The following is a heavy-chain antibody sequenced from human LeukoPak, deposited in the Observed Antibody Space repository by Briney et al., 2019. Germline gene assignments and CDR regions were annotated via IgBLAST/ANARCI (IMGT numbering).Heavy chain of an antibody. Sequence: GGSLRLSCTASGFTFTTYWMSWVRQAPGKGLESVANINEDGSGKYYMDSVKGRFTISRDNAKNSVYLQMNSLRAEDTAVYYCTRDLRDIVATIDPGGRNWFDPWGQGTLVTVSS. J-gene: IGHJ5*02. CDR1: GFTFTTYW. V-gene: IGHV3-7*01. D-gene: IGHD5-12*01. CDR3: TRDLRDIVATIDPGGRNWFDP. CDR2: INEDGSGK.